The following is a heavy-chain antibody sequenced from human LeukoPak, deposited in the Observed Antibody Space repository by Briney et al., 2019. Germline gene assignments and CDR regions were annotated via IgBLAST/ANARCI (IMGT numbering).Heavy chain of an antibody. J-gene: IGHJ4*02. V-gene: IGHV1-2*02. CDR1: GYTFTTYY. D-gene: IGHD2-8*02. CDR3: ARQNTGQLDY. Sequence: ASVTVSFKASGYTFTTYYFHWVRQAPGQGLEWMGWINAKSGDTEYAQKFQARVTMTRDTSITTTYMEVSRLSSDDTAVYYCARQNTGQLDYWGQGTLVTVSS. CDR2: INAKSGDT.